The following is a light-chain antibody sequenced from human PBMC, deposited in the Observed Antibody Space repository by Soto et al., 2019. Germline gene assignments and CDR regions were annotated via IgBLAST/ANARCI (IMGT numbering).Light chain of an antibody. CDR2: DAS. CDR1: QGISRW. J-gene: IGKJ4*01. CDR3: QQYNSYVT. V-gene: IGKV1-5*01. Sequence: EIQMTQFPSTLSASAGDRVTITCRASQGISRWLAWYQQKPGKAPKLLIYDASSLESGIPSRFSGSGSGTEFTLTISSLQPDDFATYYCQQYNSYVTFGGGTKVEIK.